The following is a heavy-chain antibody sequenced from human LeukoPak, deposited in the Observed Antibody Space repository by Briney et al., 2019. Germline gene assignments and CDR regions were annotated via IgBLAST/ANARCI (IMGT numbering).Heavy chain of an antibody. CDR1: GGSISSYY. V-gene: IGHV4-4*07. CDR2: IYTSGST. Sequence: SETLCLTCTASGGSISSYYWSWIRQPAGKGLEWIGRIYTSGSTNYNPSLKSRVTMSVDTSKNQFSLKLSSVTAADTAVYYCAREYVGGIGAEYFQHWGQGTLVTVSS. D-gene: IGHD4-23*01. J-gene: IGHJ1*01. CDR3: AREYVGGIGAEYFQH.